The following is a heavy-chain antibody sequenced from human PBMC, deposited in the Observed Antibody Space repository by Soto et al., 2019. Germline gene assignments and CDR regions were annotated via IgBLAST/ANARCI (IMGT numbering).Heavy chain of an antibody. CDR2: IDPSDPYT. D-gene: IGHD5-18*01. J-gene: IGHJ4*02. CDR3: ARPGEQLWLDY. V-gene: IGHV5-10-1*01. CDR1: GYSFTSYW. Sequence: EVQLVPSGAEVKKPGESLRISCKGSGYSFTSYWISWVRQMPGKGLEGTGRIDPSDPYTNYSPSFQGHVTISADKSISTAYLQWSSLKASDTAMYYCARPGEQLWLDYWGQGTLVTVSS.